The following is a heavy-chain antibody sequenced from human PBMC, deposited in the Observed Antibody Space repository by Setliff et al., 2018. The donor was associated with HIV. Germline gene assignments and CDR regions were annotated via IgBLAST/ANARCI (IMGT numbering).Heavy chain of an antibody. CDR3: AREPTYYYDSSGPHDAFDI. V-gene: IGHV3-23*01. J-gene: IGHJ3*02. D-gene: IGHD3-22*01. Sequence: PGGSLGLSCAASGFTFSSYAMSWVRQGPGKGLEWVSTISGSGGRTYYADSVKGRFTIPRDNSKNTLYLQMNSLRAEDTAVYYCAREPTYYYDSSGPHDAFDIWGQGTMVTVSS. CDR1: GFTFSSYA. CDR2: ISGSGGRT.